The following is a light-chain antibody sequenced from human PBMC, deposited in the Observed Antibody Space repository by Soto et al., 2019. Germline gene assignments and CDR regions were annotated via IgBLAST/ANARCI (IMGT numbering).Light chain of an antibody. CDR1: QSVSSSY. CDR2: GAS. CDR3: QQYNTWPRT. V-gene: IGKV3-15*01. J-gene: IGKJ1*01. Sequence: EIVLRQSPGTLSLSPGERATLSCRASQSVSSSYLAWYQQKPGQAPRLLINGASTRAIGIPARFSGSGSGTEFTLTISSLQSEDSAVYYCQQYNTWPRTFGQGTKVDIK.